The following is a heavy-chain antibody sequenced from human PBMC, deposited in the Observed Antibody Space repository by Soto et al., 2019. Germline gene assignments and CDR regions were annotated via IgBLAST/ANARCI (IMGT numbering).Heavy chain of an antibody. CDR2: ISSRTDYR. D-gene: IGHD6-6*01. Sequence: GGSLRLSCVASGFTLNNYRMTWVRQGPGKGLEWVSSISSRTDYRHYTESVKGRFTISRDSAKNSVFLQVSSLRAEDAAVYYCGREKEDEGSSSLRVYYGVDVWGQGTTVTVSS. V-gene: IGHV3-21*06. J-gene: IGHJ6*02. CDR3: GREKEDEGSSSLRVYYGVDV. CDR1: GFTLNNYR.